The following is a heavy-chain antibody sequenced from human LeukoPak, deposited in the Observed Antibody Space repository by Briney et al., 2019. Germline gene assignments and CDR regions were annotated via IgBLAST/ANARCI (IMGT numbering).Heavy chain of an antibody. Sequence: GGSLRLSCASSGFTFSSYTMNWVPQAPGKGLEWVSSISSSSSYIYYADSVKGRFTISRDNAKNSLYLQINSLRDEDTAVYYCARDSLRCFDWLFHDPDYWGQGTLVTVSS. J-gene: IGHJ4*02. CDR2: ISSSSSYI. CDR1: GFTFSSYT. D-gene: IGHD3-9*01. CDR3: ARDSLRCFDWLFHDPDY. V-gene: IGHV3-21*01.